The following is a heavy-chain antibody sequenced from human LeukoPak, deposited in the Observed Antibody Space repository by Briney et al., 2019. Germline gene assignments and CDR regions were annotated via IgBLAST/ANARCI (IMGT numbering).Heavy chain of an antibody. CDR1: GFTFSNYA. CDR2: ISGSGGST. CDR3: ASSRDFYFDY. D-gene: IGHD2-2*01. V-gene: IGHV3-23*01. Sequence: GGSLRLXCAASGFTFSNYAMTWVRQAPGKGLEWVSTISGSGGSTYYADSVKGRFTISRDNAKNSLYLQMNSLRVEDTAVYYCASSRDFYFDYWGQGTLVTVTS. J-gene: IGHJ4*02.